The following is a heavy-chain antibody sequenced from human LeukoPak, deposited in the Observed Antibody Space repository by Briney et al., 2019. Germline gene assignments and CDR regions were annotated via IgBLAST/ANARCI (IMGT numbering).Heavy chain of an antibody. J-gene: IGHJ4*02. V-gene: IGHV3-48*03. CDR1: GFTLRSYD. CDR2: IGSRGSAT. CDR3: VRLGSHYGLLTGHLTSPPDY. D-gene: IGHD3-9*01. Sequence: TGGSLSLSCAASGFTLRSYDMNWVRQAPGKGLECISYIGSRGSATYYADSVKGRFTISRDNTKDSLFLQMNSLRAEDTAVYYCVRLGSHYGLLTGHLTSPPDYWGQGTRVTVSS.